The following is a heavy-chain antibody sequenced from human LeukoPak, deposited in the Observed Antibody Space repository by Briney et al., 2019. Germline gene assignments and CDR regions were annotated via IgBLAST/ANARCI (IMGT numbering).Heavy chain of an antibody. Sequence: PSETLSLTCTVSGGSIGNYHWSWIRQPAGKGLEWIAQIHSSGSTNYNPPLKSRVSMSIDTTEDQVSLTIRSVTAADTAFYYCARRDITSGWSFEYWGQGILVTVSS. CDR1: GGSIGNYH. CDR2: IHSSGST. J-gene: IGHJ4*02. D-gene: IGHD6-19*01. V-gene: IGHV4-4*07. CDR3: ARRDITSGWSFEY.